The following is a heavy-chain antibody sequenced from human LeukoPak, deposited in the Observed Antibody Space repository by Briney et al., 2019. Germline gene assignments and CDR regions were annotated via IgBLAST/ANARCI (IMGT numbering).Heavy chain of an antibody. CDR1: GRSVINTNW. J-gene: IGHJ4*02. Sequence: SETLSLTCGVSGRSVINTNWWTWVRQPPGKGLGWIGEVHLDGRTNYNPSLESRLTMSVDVSENQVSLKLTSVTAADTAVYYCAREGGFHRPLDYSGQGTLVTVSS. V-gene: IGHV4-4*02. CDR2: VHLDGRT. CDR3: AREGGFHRPLDY.